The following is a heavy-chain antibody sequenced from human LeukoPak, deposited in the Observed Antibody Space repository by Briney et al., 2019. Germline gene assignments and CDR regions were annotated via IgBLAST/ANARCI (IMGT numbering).Heavy chain of an antibody. D-gene: IGHD6-13*01. CDR3: ASRSSTWYDMGNWFDP. CDR2: ISVGSSTI. J-gene: IGHJ5*02. Sequence: PGGSLRLSCAASGFTFSSYSMNWVRQAPGKGLEWVSYISVGSSTIYYADSVKGRFTISRDNAKNSLYLQMNSLRAEDTAVYYCASRSSTWYDMGNWFDPWGQGTLVTVSS. CDR1: GFTFSSYS. V-gene: IGHV3-48*04.